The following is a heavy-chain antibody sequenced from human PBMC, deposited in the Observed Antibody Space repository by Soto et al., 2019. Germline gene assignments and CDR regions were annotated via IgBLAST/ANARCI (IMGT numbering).Heavy chain of an antibody. CDR2: IYPDDSDT. Sequence: PGESLKISCEGSGYSLPSYWIAWVRQMPGKGLEWMGFIYPDDSDTTYSPSFHGQVTISADKSISTAYLQWSSLKASDSAMYYCTRRALTGTYMDFWGQGTTVTVSS. J-gene: IGHJ6*02. D-gene: IGHD1-7*01. V-gene: IGHV5-51*01. CDR1: GYSLPSYW. CDR3: TRRALTGTYMDF.